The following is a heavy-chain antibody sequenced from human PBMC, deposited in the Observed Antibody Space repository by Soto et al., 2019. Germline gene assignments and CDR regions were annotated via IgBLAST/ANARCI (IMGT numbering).Heavy chain of an antibody. D-gene: IGHD6-19*01. CDR1: GYTFSSYG. V-gene: IGHV1-18*04. Sequence: ASVKVSCKASGYTFSSYGITWVRQAPGQGLEWMGWISVYSGKTSYAQKLQDRVTMSTDTSTSTAYMELRSLRSDDTAFYYCARSAMAGDYYYYGMDVWGRGTTVT. CDR2: ISVYSGKT. CDR3: ARSAMAGDYYYYGMDV. J-gene: IGHJ6*02.